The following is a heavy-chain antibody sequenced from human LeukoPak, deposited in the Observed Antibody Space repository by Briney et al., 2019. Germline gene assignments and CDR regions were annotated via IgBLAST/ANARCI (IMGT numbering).Heavy chain of an antibody. J-gene: IGHJ4*02. CDR2: INPNSGGT. D-gene: IGHD5-12*01. CDR3: AREYSGYDGLDY. Sequence: ASVKVSCKASGYTFTGYYMHWVRQAPGQGLEWMGWINPNSGGTNYAQKFQGRVTMTRDTSISTAYMELSRLRSDDTAVYYCAREYSGYDGLDYWGQGTLVTVSS. CDR1: GYTFTGYY. V-gene: IGHV1-2*02.